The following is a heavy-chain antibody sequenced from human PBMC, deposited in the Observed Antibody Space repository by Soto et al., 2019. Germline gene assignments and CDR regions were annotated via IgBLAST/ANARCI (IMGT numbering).Heavy chain of an antibody. CDR1: GYTFTSYG. V-gene: IGHV1-18*01. CDR3: ARWGHYDSSGYYYYYGMDV. CDR2: ISAYNGNT. D-gene: IGHD3-22*01. Sequence: QVQLVQSGAEVKKPGASVKVSCKASGYTFTSYGISWVRQAPGQGLEWMGWISAYNGNTNYAQKLQGRVTMTTDTSTSTAYMELRSLRADDTAVYYCARWGHYDSSGYYYYYGMDVWGQGTTVTVSS. J-gene: IGHJ6*02.